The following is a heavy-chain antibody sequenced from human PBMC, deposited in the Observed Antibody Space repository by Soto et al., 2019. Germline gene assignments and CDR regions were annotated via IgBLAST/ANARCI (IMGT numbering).Heavy chain of an antibody. J-gene: IGHJ4*02. CDR3: AYASSSWYDY. CDR2: IYYSGST. D-gene: IGHD6-13*01. CDR1: GGSISSGGYY. V-gene: IGHV4-31*03. Sequence: SETLSLTCTVSGGSISSGGYYWSWIRQHPGKGLEWIGYIYYSGSTYYNPSHKSRVTISVDTSKNQFSLKLSSVTAADTAVYYCAYASSSWYDYWGQGTLVTVSS.